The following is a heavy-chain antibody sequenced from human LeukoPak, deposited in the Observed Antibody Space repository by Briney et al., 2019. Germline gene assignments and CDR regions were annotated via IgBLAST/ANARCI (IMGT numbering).Heavy chain of an antibody. Sequence: SETLSLTCTVSGYSISSGYYWGWIRQPPGKGLEWIGYIYYSGTTYYNPSFQSRVTISLDTSKNQFSLKLSSVTAADTAVYYCASYGGNSVGNWFDPWGQGTLVTVSS. CDR3: ASYGGNSVGNWFDP. D-gene: IGHD4-23*01. CDR1: GYSISSGYY. V-gene: IGHV4-30-4*08. J-gene: IGHJ5*02. CDR2: IYYSGTT.